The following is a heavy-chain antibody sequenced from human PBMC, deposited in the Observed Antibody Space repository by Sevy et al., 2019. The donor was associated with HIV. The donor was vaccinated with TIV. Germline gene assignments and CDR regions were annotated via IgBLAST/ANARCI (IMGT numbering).Heavy chain of an antibody. CDR3: AREGAGLGDFDY. D-gene: IGHD3-16*01. Sequence: ASVKVSCKASGYTFTSYGISWVRQAPGQGLEGMGWISAYNGNTNYAQKLQGRVTMTTDTSTSTAYMELRSLGSDDTAVYYCAREGAGLGDFDYWGQGTLVTVSS. V-gene: IGHV1-18*01. CDR2: ISAYNGNT. CDR1: GYTFTSYG. J-gene: IGHJ4*02.